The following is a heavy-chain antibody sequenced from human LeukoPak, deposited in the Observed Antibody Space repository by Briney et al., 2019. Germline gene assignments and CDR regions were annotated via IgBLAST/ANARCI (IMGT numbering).Heavy chain of an antibody. CDR2: IYIFSGST. D-gene: IGHD3-22*01. Sequence: PSQTLSPTCTVSGGSISSGRNYWTWIRQPAGKGLEWIGRIYIFSGSTNYNPSLKSRVTISVDTSKNQFSLKLTSVTAADTAVYYCARASYSYDINGWVPFDYWGQGTLVTVSS. CDR3: ARASYSYDINGWVPFDY. CDR1: GGSISSGRNY. V-gene: IGHV4-61*02. J-gene: IGHJ4*02.